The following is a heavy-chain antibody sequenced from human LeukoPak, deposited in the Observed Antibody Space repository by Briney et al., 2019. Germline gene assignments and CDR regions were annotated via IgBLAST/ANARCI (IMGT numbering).Heavy chain of an antibody. CDR1: GGSISSYY. V-gene: IGHV4-59*01. CDR3: TRVSYYGTQPPD. D-gene: IGHD3-10*01. J-gene: IGHJ4*02. CDR2: IYYSGT. Sequence: SETLSLTCTVSGGSISSYYWSWIRQPPGKGLEWIGYIYYSGTNYNPSLESRVTISVDTSNNQFSLSVSSVTAADTAVYYCTRVSYYGTQPPDWGQGTLVTVSS.